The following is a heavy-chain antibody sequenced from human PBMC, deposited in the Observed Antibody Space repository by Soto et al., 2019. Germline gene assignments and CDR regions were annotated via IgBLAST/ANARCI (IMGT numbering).Heavy chain of an antibody. CDR1: WVNFSNYN. Sequence: RLRYAAAWVNFSNYNMNWVSQAPGKGLEWVSSISSTITYIYYADSVKGRFTVSRDNAKNSLYLQMNSLRAGDTAVYYCARESSSGWYFDYWGQGTLVTVSS. V-gene: IGHV3-21*01. J-gene: IGHJ4*02. CDR2: ISSTITYI. D-gene: IGHD6-19*01. CDR3: ARESSSGWYFDY.